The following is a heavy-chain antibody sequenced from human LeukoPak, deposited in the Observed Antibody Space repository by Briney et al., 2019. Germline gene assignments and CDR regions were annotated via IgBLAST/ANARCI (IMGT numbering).Heavy chain of an antibody. CDR3: AKDRGSGYNWNDVLDY. CDR2: ISYDVSDK. D-gene: IGHD1-20*01. CDR1: GFTFGNYW. Sequence: GGSLRLSCEASGFTFGNYWMHWVRQAPGKGLEWVAVISYDVSDKYYVDSVKGRFTISRDTSKNTLYLQMNSLRAEDTAVYYCAKDRGSGYNWNDVLDYWGQGTLVTVSS. J-gene: IGHJ4*02. V-gene: IGHV3-30*18.